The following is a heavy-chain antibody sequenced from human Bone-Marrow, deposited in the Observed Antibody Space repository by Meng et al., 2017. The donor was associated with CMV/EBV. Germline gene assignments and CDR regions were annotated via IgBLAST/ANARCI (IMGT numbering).Heavy chain of an antibody. CDR2: IIPIFDKA. V-gene: IGHV1-69*05. CDR3: ARDMCLRSTSCYPGWYDH. J-gene: IGHJ5*02. CDR1: GGTFSSYA. D-gene: IGHD2-2*01. Sequence: SVKVSCKASGGTFSSYAISWVRQAPRQGLEWMGGIIPIFDKANYEQKSQGRVTITTDETANTAYMELSSLRSEDTAVYDCARDMCLRSTSCYPGWYDHWGQGTLVTVSS.